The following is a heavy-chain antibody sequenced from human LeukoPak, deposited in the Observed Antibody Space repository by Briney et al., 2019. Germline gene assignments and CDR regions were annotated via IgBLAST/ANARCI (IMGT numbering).Heavy chain of an antibody. CDR3: ARVCAAVGATGEDY. D-gene: IGHD1-26*01. CDR1: GFTFSSYY. CDR2: ISSGGSYK. J-gene: IGHJ4*02. Sequence: GGSLRLTCAASGFTFSSYYMNWVRQAPGKGLEWVSSISSGGSYKYYADSVKGRFTISRDNAKNSLYLQMNSLRAEDTAVYYCARVCAAVGATGEDYWGQGTLVTVSS. V-gene: IGHV3-21*01.